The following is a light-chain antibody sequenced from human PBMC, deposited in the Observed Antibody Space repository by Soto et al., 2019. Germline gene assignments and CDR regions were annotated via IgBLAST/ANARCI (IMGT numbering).Light chain of an antibody. CDR2: GAS. J-gene: IGKJ5*01. CDR3: QQYGSSLFT. Sequence: EIVLTHSPATLSLSPCERATLSFRASQSVSSYLAWYQQKPGQAPRLLIYGASSRATGIPDRFSGSGSGTDFTLTISRLEPEDFAVYYCQQYGSSLFTFGQGTRLEIK. V-gene: IGKV3-20*01. CDR1: QSVSSY.